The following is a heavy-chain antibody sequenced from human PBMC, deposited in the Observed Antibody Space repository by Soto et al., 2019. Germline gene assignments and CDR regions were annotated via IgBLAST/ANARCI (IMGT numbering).Heavy chain of an antibody. J-gene: IGHJ6*02. D-gene: IGHD6-19*01. V-gene: IGHV1-69*13. CDR3: GESSGGQKYGMEV. CDR1: GGTFSSYA. CDR2: IIPIFGTA. Sequence: ASVKVSCKASGGTFSSYAISWVRQAPGQGLEWMGGIIPIFGTANYAQKFQGRVTITADESTSTAYMELSSLRSEDTAVYYCGESSGGQKYGMEVWGQGTRVTVSS.